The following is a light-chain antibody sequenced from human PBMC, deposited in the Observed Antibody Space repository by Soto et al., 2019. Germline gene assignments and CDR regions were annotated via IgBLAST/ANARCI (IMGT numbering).Light chain of an antibody. CDR3: QQYGSSGT. V-gene: IGKV3-20*01. Sequence: EIVLTQSPGTLSLSLGERATLSCRASQHVSNSYLAWYRQRPGQAPRLLIFGASSRATGIPDRVSGSGSGTDFTLTISRLEPEDFAVYYCQQYGSSGTFGQGTKVDIK. CDR1: QHVSNSY. J-gene: IGKJ1*01. CDR2: GAS.